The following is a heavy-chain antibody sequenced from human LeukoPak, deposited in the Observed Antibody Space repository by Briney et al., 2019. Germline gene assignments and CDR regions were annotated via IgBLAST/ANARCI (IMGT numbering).Heavy chain of an antibody. CDR2: ISWNSDSI. D-gene: IGHD3-16*01. CDR1: GFTFDDYA. J-gene: IGHJ6*03. Sequence: SLKISCAASGFTFDDYAMHWVRQAPGKGLEWVSGISWNSDSIDYADSVKGRFTISRDNAKNSLYLQMNSLRAEDMALYYCAKGGGGRLIYYYYMDVWGKGTTVTVSS. CDR3: AKGGGGRLIYYYYMDV. V-gene: IGHV3-9*03.